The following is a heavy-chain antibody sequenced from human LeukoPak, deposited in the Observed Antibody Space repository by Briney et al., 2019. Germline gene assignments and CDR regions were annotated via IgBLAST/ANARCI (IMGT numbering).Heavy chain of an antibody. V-gene: IGHV1-2*02. D-gene: IGHD2-2*01. CDR3: TRDHCTSINCYEYNYYGMDV. J-gene: IGHJ6*02. CDR1: GYTFTAYY. Sequence: ASVKVSCKASGYTFTAYYIHWVRRAPGQGLEWMGWINPNSGGTESAQKFQGRVTMTRDTSISTPYMELSRLRSDDTAVYYCTRDHCTSINCYEYNYYGMDVWGQGTTVTVSS. CDR2: INPNSGGT.